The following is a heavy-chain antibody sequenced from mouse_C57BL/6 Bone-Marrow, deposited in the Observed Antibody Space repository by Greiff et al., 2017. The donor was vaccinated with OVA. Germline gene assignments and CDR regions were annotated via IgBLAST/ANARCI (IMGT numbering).Heavy chain of an antibody. Sequence: EVNVVESGAELVRPGASVKLSCTASGFNIKDDYMHWVKQRPEQGLEWIGWIDPENGDTEYASKFQGKATITADTSSNTAYLQLSSLTSEDTAVYYCTTPPYGSSVDYWGQGTTLTVSS. J-gene: IGHJ2*01. CDR2: IDPENGDT. D-gene: IGHD1-1*01. CDR1: GFNIKDDY. V-gene: IGHV14-4*01. CDR3: TTPPYGSSVDY.